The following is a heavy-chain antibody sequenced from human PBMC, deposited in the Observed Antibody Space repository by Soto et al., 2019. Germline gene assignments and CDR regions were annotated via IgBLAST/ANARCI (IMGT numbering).Heavy chain of an antibody. CDR1: GFTVSSNY. CDR2: IYSGGTT. CDR3: ARDPPPYIAAAVGY. D-gene: IGHD6-13*01. J-gene: IGHJ4*02. V-gene: IGHV3-53*01. Sequence: PGGALRVSCAASGFTVSSNYMSWLRQAPGKGLEWVSVIYSGGTTYYADSVQGRFTISRDNSKNTLYLQMNSLRAEDTAVYYCARDPPPYIAAAVGYWGQGTLVTVSS.